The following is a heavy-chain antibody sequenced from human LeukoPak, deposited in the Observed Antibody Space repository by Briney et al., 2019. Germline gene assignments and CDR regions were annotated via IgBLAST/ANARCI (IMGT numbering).Heavy chain of an antibody. CDR2: IIPIFGTA. V-gene: IGHV1-69*05. Sequence: GASVKVSCKASGYTFTSYGISWVRQAPGQGLEWMGGIIPIFGTANYAQKFQGRVTITTDESTSTAYMELSSLRSEDTAMYYCARVRVTHTIFGVVTSVGYYYYMDVWGKGTTVTVSS. D-gene: IGHD3-3*01. CDR1: GYTFTSYG. J-gene: IGHJ6*03. CDR3: ARVRVTHTIFGVVTSVGYYYYMDV.